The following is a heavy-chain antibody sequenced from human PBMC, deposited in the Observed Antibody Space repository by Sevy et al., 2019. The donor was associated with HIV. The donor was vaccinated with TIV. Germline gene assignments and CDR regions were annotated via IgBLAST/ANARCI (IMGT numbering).Heavy chain of an antibody. Sequence: GGSLRLSCAASGLNFASYWMHWVRQSPGKGLVWVSRINSDGTTTKYADSVRGRFTMSRDNAKSTLFLQINSLRPEDTAVYYCARGGILYFGAIDNWGQGTLVTVSS. D-gene: IGHD3-10*01. J-gene: IGHJ4*02. V-gene: IGHV3-74*01. CDR3: ARGGILYFGAIDN. CDR1: GLNFASYW. CDR2: INSDGTTT.